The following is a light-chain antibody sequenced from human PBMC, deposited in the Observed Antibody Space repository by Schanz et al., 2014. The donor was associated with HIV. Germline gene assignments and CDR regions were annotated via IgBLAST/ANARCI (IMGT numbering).Light chain of an antibody. J-gene: IGLJ2*01. CDR1: SSNIGADYD. CDR2: GNS. CDR3: VSYTGTNNPV. V-gene: IGLV1-40*01. Sequence: QSVLTQPPSVSGAPGQRVTISCTGSSSNIGADYDVYWYQQFPGTAPKLLIYGNSNRPSGVPGRFSGSKSGNTASLTISGLQPEDEADYYCVSYTGTNNPVFGGGTKVTVL.